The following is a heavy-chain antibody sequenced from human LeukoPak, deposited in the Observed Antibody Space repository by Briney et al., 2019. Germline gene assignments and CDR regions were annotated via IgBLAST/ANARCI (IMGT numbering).Heavy chain of an antibody. Sequence: ASVKVSCKVSGYSLTELSMHWVRQAPGKGLEWMGGFDPEDGETIYAQKFQGRVTMTEDTSTDTAYMELSSLRSEDTAVYYCAKWVGVTPTKKYFDYWGQGTLVTVSS. CDR3: AKWVGVTPTKKYFDY. CDR2: FDPEDGET. V-gene: IGHV1-24*01. J-gene: IGHJ4*02. CDR1: GYSLTELS. D-gene: IGHD1-26*01.